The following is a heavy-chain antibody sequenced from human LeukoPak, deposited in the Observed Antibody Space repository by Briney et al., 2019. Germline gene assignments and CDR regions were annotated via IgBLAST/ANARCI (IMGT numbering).Heavy chain of an antibody. CDR2: ISAYNGNT. CDR3: ARVGWYSSSLAPDDY. CDR1: GYTFTSYG. J-gene: IGHJ4*02. V-gene: IGHV1-18*01. Sequence: ASVKVSCKASGYTFTSYGISWVRQAPGQGPEWMGWISAYNGNTNYAQKLQGRVTMTTDTSTSTAYMELRSLRSDDTAVYYCARVGWYSSSLAPDDYWGQGTLVTVSS. D-gene: IGHD6-6*01.